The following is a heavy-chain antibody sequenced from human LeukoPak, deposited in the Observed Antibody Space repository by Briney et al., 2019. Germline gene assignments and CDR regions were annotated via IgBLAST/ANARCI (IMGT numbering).Heavy chain of an antibody. D-gene: IGHD2-15*01. J-gene: IGHJ4*02. CDR2: ITSSSYT. CDR3: ARLVVVAATPGYFDY. CDR1: VFTFSDYY. Sequence: PWGSLRLSCAASVFTFSDYYMSWVRQAPGEGLEWVSYITSSSYTNYADSVKDRFTISRDNAKNSLYLQMNSLRAEDTATYYCARLVVVAATPGYFDYWGQGTLVTVSS. V-gene: IGHV3-11*06.